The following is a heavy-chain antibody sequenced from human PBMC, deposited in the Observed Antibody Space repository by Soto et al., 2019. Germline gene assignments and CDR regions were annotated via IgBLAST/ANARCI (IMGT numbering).Heavy chain of an antibody. CDR2: VYYSVTT. J-gene: IGHJ6*02. CDR3: ARNPDVIGQCTFDSSHGNYHFGMDV. Sequence: PSETLSVTCTVSGGCISSSISFWAWIRQPPGKGLEWSGNVYYSVTTYYNPSLKGRVTVSMDTSKNQFSLKLSSVAAADSAVYYCARNPDVIGQCTFDSSHGNYHFGMDVWGQGTTVTGSS. D-gene: IGHD2-8*01. V-gene: IGHV4-39*01. CDR1: GGCISSSISF.